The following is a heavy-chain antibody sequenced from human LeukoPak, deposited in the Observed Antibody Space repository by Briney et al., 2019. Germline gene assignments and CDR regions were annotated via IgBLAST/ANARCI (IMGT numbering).Heavy chain of an antibody. CDR1: GFTFSSYA. J-gene: IGHJ6*02. Sequence: GGSLRLSCAASGFTFSSYAMSWVRQAPGKGLEWVSAISGSGGSTYYADSVKGRFTISRDNSKNTLYLQMNSLRAEDTAVYYCAKDSSGATAGYYYYYYGMDVWGQGTTVTVSS. V-gene: IGHV3-23*01. D-gene: IGHD3-22*01. CDR3: AKDSSGATAGYYYYYYGMDV. CDR2: ISGSGGST.